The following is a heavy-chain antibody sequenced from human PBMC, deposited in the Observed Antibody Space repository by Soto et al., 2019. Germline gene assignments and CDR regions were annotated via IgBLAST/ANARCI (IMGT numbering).Heavy chain of an antibody. CDR3: ARGWRVLRSLEWLQAGWFDT. V-gene: IGHV4-34*01. Sequence: SETLSLTCAVYGGSFSGYYWSWIRQPPGKGLEWIGEINHSGSTNYNPSLKSRVTISVDTSKNQFSLKLSSVTAADTAVYYCARGWRVLRSLEWLQAGWFDTWGQGTLVTVSS. CDR2: INHSGST. CDR1: GGSFSGYY. J-gene: IGHJ5*02. D-gene: IGHD3-3*01.